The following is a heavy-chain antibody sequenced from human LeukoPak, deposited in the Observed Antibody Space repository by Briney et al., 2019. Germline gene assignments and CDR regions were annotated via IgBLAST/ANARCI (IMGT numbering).Heavy chain of an antibody. Sequence: ASVKVSCKASGYTFTSYGISWVRQAPGQGLEWMGWISAYNGNTNYAQKPQGRVTMTTDTSTSTAYMELRSLRSDDTAVYYCARDPQYSSSWYGINWFDPWGQGTLVTVSS. D-gene: IGHD6-13*01. CDR2: ISAYNGNT. CDR1: GYTFTSYG. V-gene: IGHV1-18*01. CDR3: ARDPQYSSSWYGINWFDP. J-gene: IGHJ5*02.